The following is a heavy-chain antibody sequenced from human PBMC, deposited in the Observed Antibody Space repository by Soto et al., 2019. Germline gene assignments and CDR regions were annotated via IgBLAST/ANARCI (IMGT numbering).Heavy chain of an antibody. D-gene: IGHD3-22*01. V-gene: IGHV1-2*02. CDR1: GYTFTDYY. CDR2: INPNSGDT. CDR3: ARDQLRPGILYSLGVLLPEYGL. Sequence: ASVKVSCKASGYTFTDYYLYWVRQAPGQGLEWLGGINPNSGDTIYAQKFQGRVTMTRDTSISTAYMDLSSLRADDTAVYYCARDQLRPGILYSLGVLLPEYGLWGQGTLVTVSS. J-gene: IGHJ4*02.